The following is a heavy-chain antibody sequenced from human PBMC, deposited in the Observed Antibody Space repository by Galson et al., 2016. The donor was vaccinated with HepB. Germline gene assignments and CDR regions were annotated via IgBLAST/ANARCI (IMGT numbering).Heavy chain of an antibody. CDR3: ARLPTSIAAAGPSDY. J-gene: IGHJ4*02. CDR2: IYPGASDT. V-gene: IGHV5-51*01. Sequence: QSGAEVKKPGESLKISCKSSGFSFTSYWIGWVRQMPGKGLEWMGIIYPGASDTRYSPSFQGQVTMSADKSISTAYLQWSSLKASDTAMYYCARLPTSIAAAGPSDYWGQGTLVTVSS. CDR1: GFSFTSYW. D-gene: IGHD6-13*01.